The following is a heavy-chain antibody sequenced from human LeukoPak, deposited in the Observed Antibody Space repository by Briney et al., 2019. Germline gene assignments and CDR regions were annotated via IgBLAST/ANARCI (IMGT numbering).Heavy chain of an antibody. CDR3: ARYSYGSYYYYYMDV. Sequence: ASVKVSCKASGYTFIDYYMHWVRQAPGQGLEWIGWIIPNSGGTKYAQKFQGRVTMTGDTSTSTAYMELSRLRSDDTAVYYCARYSYGSYYYYYMDVWGKGTTVTVSS. CDR2: IIPNSGGT. D-gene: IGHD5-18*01. J-gene: IGHJ6*03. CDR1: GYTFIDYY. V-gene: IGHV1-2*02.